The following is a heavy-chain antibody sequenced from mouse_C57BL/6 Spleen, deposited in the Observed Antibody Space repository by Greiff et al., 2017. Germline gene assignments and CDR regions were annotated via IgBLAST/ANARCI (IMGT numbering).Heavy chain of an antibody. D-gene: IGHD2-3*01. CDR3: ARAGRFYDCYHYYAMDY. J-gene: IGHJ4*01. CDR2: ILPGSGST. Sequence: QVHVKQSGAELMKPGASVKLSCKATGYTFTGYWIEWVKQRPGHGLEWIGEILPGSGSTNYNEKFKGKATFTADPSSNTAYMQLSSLTTEDSAIYYCARAGRFYDCYHYYAMDYWGQGTSVTVSS. V-gene: IGHV1-9*01. CDR1: GYTFTGYW.